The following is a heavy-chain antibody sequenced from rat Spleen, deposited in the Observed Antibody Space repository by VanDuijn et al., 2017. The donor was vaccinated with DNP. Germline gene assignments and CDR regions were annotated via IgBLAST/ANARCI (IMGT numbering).Heavy chain of an antibody. CDR2: ISYEGSGT. V-gene: IGHV5-22*01. CDR1: GFTFSDYY. J-gene: IGHJ2*01. Sequence: EVQLVESGGGLVQPGRSLKLSCAASGFTFSDYYMAWVRQAPKKGLEWVESISYEGSGTYYGDSVKGRFTISRDNAKSTLYLQMNSLRSEDTATYYCARLGGSPFDYWGQGVMVTVSS. CDR3: ARLGGSPFDY. D-gene: IGHD5-1*01.